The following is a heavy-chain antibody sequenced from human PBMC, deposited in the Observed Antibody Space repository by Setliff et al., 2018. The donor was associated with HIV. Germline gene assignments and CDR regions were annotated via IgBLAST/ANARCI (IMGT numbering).Heavy chain of an antibody. V-gene: IGHV4-4*07. CDR1: GGSTFY. J-gene: IGHJ5*02. CDR2: IDTSGST. Sequence: PSETLSLTCTVFGGSTFYWSWIRQPAGKGLEWIGHIDTSGSTNYNPSLKSRVTISVDTSKSQFSLNLTSVTAADTAIYYCARNGVGDAPFDPWGQGTRVTVSS. D-gene: IGHD3-3*01. CDR3: ARNGVGDAPFDP.